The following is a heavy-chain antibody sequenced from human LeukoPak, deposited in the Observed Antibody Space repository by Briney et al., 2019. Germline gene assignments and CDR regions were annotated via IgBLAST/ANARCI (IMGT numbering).Heavy chain of an antibody. V-gene: IGHV3-7*01. CDR2: IKQDGTEK. Sequence: GGSLRLSCAASRFTFSTYLMSWVRQAPGKGLEWVASIKQDGTEKYYVDSVKGRFTISRDNAKNSLYLQMNSLRAEDTGVYYCARDLDYWGQGTLVTVSS. CDR3: ARDLDY. J-gene: IGHJ4*02. CDR1: RFTFSTYL.